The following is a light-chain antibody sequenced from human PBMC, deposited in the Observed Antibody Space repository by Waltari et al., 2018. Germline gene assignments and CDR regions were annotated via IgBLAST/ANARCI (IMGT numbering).Light chain of an antibody. Sequence: NFMLTQPPSVSESPGKTVTISCTRSSGSIGDNFVQWYQQRPGSAPTIIIYDDDHKSSGVPDRFSAYVDRSANSASLTISGLQTDDEADYHCQSQDTDLLKVFGGGTKVTVL. J-gene: IGLJ2*01. CDR3: QSQDTDLLKV. V-gene: IGLV6-57*03. CDR2: DDD. CDR1: SGSIGDNF.